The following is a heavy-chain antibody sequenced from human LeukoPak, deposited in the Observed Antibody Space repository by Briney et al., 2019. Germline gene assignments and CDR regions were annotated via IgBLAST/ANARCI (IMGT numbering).Heavy chain of an antibody. J-gene: IGHJ4*02. V-gene: IGHV3-23*01. CDR3: ASRRSNCYFEY. D-gene: IGHD1-1*01. Sequence: PGGSLRLSCAASGFTFSNYDMSWGRQAPGKGLDWVSDITGGGVSTYYADSVTGRFTISRDDSKNTLYLQMNRLRAEDTAVYYSASRRSNCYFEYWGQGTLVTVSS. CDR2: ITGGGVST. CDR1: GFTFSNYD.